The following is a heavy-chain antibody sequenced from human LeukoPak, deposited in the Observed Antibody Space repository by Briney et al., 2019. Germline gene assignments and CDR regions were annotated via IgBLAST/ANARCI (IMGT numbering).Heavy chain of an antibody. CDR3: ARDRLDAFRYYDSSGEEFDY. J-gene: IGHJ4*02. CDR1: GFTFSSYS. CDR2: ISSSSSTI. Sequence: GGSLRLSCAASGFTFSSYSMNWVRQAPGKGLEWVSYISSSSSTIYYADSVKGRFTISRDNAKNSLYLQMNSLRDEDTAVYYCARDRLDAFRYYDSSGEEFDYWGQGTLVTVSS. V-gene: IGHV3-48*02. D-gene: IGHD3-22*01.